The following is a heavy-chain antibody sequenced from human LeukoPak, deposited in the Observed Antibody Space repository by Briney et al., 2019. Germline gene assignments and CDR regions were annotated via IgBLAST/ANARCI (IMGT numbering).Heavy chain of an antibody. D-gene: IGHD2-15*01. CDR2: ISGSGGST. CDR1: GFTFSSYA. J-gene: IGHJ4*02. CDR3: AKGLLHDY. Sequence: QPGGSLRLSCAASGFTFSSYATSWVRQTPGKGLEWVSAISGSGGSTYYADSVKGRFTISRDNSNNTLYLQMNSLRAEGTAVYYCAKGLLHDYWGQGTLVTVSS. V-gene: IGHV3-23*01.